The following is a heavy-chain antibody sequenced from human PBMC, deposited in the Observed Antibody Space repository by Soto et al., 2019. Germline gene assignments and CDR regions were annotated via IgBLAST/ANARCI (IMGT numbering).Heavy chain of an antibody. CDR2: IYYSGSA. J-gene: IGHJ4*02. V-gene: IGHV4-61*01. Sequence: SETLSLTCTVSGDSVSGASYYWGWIRQPPGRGLEWIGYIYYSGSATYNPSLKSRVTISVDTSKKQFSLKVSSVTAADTAVYYCARYYFDRNYFDYWGQGALVTVSS. CDR1: GDSVSGASYY. D-gene: IGHD3-22*01. CDR3: ARYYFDRNYFDY.